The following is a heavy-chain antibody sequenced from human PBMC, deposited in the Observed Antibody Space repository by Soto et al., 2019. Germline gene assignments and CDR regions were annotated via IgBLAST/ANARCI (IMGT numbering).Heavy chain of an antibody. CDR3: ARESASSYGDYSH. J-gene: IGHJ4*02. V-gene: IGHV1-69*08. D-gene: IGHD4-17*01. CDR1: GGTFSSYT. CDR2: IIPILGIA. Sequence: QVQLVQSGAEVKKPGSSVKVSCKASGGTFSSYTISWVRQAPGQGLEWMGRIIPILGIANYARKFQGRVTITADKSTSTAYMELSSLRSEDTAVYYCARESASSYGDYSHWGQGTLVTVSS.